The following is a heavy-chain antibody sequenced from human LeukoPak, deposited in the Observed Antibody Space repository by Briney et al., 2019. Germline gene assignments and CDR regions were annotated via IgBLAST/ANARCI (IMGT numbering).Heavy chain of an antibody. CDR3: ARSRLHPIIFDY. D-gene: IGHD5-24*01. J-gene: IGHJ4*02. CDR1: GGSFSGYY. Sequence: SETLSLTCVVYGGSFSGYYWSWIRQPPGKGLEWIGEINHSGSTDYNPSLKSRVIISVDTSKNQFSLKLTSVTAADTAVYYCARSRLHPIIFDYWGQGTLVTVSS. V-gene: IGHV4-34*01. CDR2: INHSGST.